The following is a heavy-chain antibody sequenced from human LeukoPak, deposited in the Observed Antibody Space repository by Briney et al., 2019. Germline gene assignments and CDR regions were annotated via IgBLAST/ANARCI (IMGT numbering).Heavy chain of an antibody. Sequence: GGSLRLSCAASGFTFSSYEMNWVRQAPGKGLEWVSYISSSGSTRYYADSVKGRFTVSRDNAKNSLYLQMNSLRAEDTAVYYCAGERLGPWGQGTLVTVSS. CDR3: AGERLGP. V-gene: IGHV3-48*03. J-gene: IGHJ5*02. CDR1: GFTFSSYE. CDR2: ISSSGSTR. D-gene: IGHD3-16*01.